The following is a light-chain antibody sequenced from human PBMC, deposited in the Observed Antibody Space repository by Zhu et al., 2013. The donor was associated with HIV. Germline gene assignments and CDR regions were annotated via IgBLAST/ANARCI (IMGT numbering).Light chain of an antibody. CDR2: EVS. CDR1: SSDIGGYNY. CDR3: SSTLV. V-gene: IGLV2-14*01. J-gene: IGLJ1*01. Sequence: QSALTQPASVSGSPGQSITISCTGSSSDIGGYNYVSWYQHHPGKAPKLMFYEVSNRPSGVSNRFSVSKSGNTASLTISGLQAEDEADYTSSSTLVFGTGT.